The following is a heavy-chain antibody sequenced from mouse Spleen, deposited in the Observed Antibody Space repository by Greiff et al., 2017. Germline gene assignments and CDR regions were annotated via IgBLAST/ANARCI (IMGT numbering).Heavy chain of an antibody. D-gene: IGHD2-3*01. V-gene: IGHV5-17*01. CDR1: GFTFSDYG. CDR2: ISSGSSTI. J-gene: IGHJ3*01. CDR3: ADGYYVAWFAY. Sequence: EVKLVESGGGLVKPGGSLKLSCAASGFTFSDYGMHWVRQAPEKGLAWVAYISSGSSTIYYADTVKGRFTISRDNAKNTLFLQMTSLRSEDTAMYYCADGYYVAWFAYWGQGTLVTVSA.